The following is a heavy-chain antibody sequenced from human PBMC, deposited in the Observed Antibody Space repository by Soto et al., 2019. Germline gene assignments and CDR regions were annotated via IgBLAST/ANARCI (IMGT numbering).Heavy chain of an antibody. CDR1: GFTFGGSA. V-gene: IGHV3-73*01. CDR3: TRQTHAVQGLVLPTDYKFDY. Sequence: PGGSLRLSCAASGFTFGGSAMHWVRQASGKGLEWVGHIRSKTNSYATAYAESVNGRFAISRDDSMNTAYLQMNRLKTDDTAVECGTRQTHAVQGLVLPTDYKFDYWGQGTLVTVSS. D-gene: IGHD3-10*01. J-gene: IGHJ4*02. CDR2: IRSKTNSYAT.